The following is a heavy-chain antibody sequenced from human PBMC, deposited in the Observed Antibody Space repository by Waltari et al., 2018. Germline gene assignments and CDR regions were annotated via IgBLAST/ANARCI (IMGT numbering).Heavy chain of an antibody. CDR3: ASDPTLFGIRQNYFDS. Sequence: EAQLVESGGPLVRPGESLRLPCVVSGFSCSDQCMSWVRQAPGKGLEWVASINQDGETDYVDSVKGRFTISRDNAKNSLYLVLNTLGADDSGVYFCASDPTLFGIRQNYFDSWGQGTQVTVSS. CDR1: GFSCSDQC. V-gene: IGHV3-7*04. D-gene: IGHD3-3*01. CDR2: INQDGET. J-gene: IGHJ4*02.